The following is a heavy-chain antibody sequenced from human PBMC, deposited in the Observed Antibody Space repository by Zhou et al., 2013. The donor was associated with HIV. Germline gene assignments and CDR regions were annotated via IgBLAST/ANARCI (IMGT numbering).Heavy chain of an antibody. CDR2: ISAYNGKE. J-gene: IGHJ4*02. CDR3: ARERRFGSSGYPDY. CDR1: GYTFTGDY. V-gene: IGHV1-18*04. D-gene: IGHD3-22*01. Sequence: QVQLVQSGAEVKKPGASMKVSCKASGYTFTGDYMHWVRQAPGQGLEWMGWISAYNGKENYAERLQGRVTMTTDTPTSTAYMELRNLGSDDTGVYFCARERRFGSSGYPDYWGQGTLVTVSP.